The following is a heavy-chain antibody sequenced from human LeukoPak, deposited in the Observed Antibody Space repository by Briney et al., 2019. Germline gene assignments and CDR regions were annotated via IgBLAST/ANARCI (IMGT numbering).Heavy chain of an antibody. J-gene: IGHJ4*02. Sequence: PGGSLRLSCAASGFTFSSYAMSWVRQAPGRGLERVSSISDSGGSTYYADSVKGRFTISRDNSKNTLYLQMNSLKTEDTAVYYCTTPKITMIVVVKNDYWGQGTLVTVSS. D-gene: IGHD3-22*01. V-gene: IGHV3-23*01. CDR2: ISDSGGST. CDR1: GFTFSSYA. CDR3: TTPKITMIVVVKNDY.